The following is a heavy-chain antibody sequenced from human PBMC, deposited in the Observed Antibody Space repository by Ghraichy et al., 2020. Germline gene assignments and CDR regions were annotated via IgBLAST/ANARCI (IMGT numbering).Heavy chain of an antibody. J-gene: IGHJ4*02. D-gene: IGHD3-10*01. CDR1: GFTFSSYA. CDR2: ISGSGGTT. V-gene: IGHV3-23*01. CDR3: AKGCGDGSSSPIYY. Sequence: GGSLRLSCAASGFTFSSYAMSWVRQAPGKGLEWVSDISGSGGTTYYADSVKGRFTISRDNSKNTLYLQMNSLRAEDTAVYYCAKGCGDGSSSPIYYSCQGTLVIVSS.